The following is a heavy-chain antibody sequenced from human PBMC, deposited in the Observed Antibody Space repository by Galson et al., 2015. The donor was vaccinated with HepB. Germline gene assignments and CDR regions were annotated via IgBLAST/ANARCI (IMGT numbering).Heavy chain of an antibody. D-gene: IGHD2-15*01. CDR3: AREWCSGGSCFDY. CDR1: GFTVSSNY. Sequence: SLRLSCAASGFTVSSNYMSWVRQAPGKGLEWVSVIYSGGSTYYADSVKGRFTISRDNSKNTLYLQMNSLRAEDTAVYYCAREWCSGGSCFDYWGQGTLVTVSS. J-gene: IGHJ4*02. V-gene: IGHV3-53*01. CDR2: IYSGGST.